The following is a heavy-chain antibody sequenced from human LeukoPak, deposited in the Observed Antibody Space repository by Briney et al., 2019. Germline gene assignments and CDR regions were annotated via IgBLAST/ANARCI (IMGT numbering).Heavy chain of an antibody. Sequence: GGSLRLSCAASGCTFSSYSMNWVRQAPGKGLEWVSSISSSSSYIYYADSVKGRFTISRDNAKNSLYLRMNSLRAEDTAVYYCARDYYGSGSCLYWGQGTLVTVSS. CDR3: ARDYYGSGSCLY. J-gene: IGHJ4*02. D-gene: IGHD3-10*01. CDR2: ISSSSSYI. CDR1: GCTFSSYS. V-gene: IGHV3-21*01.